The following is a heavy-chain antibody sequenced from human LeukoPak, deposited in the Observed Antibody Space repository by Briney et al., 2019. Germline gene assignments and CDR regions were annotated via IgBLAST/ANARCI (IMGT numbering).Heavy chain of an antibody. CDR2: IIPIFGTA. Sequence: GSSVKVSSKASGGTFSSCAISWVRQAPGQGLEWMGGIIPIFGTANYAQKFQGRVTITADKSTSTAYMELSSLRSEDTAVYYCASWVVPAASGPYFDYWGQGTLVTVSS. J-gene: IGHJ4*02. CDR1: GGTFSSCA. D-gene: IGHD2-2*01. CDR3: ASWVVPAASGPYFDY. V-gene: IGHV1-69*06.